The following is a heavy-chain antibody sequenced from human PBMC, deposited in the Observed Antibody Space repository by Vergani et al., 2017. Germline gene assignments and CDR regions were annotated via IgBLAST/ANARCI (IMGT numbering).Heavy chain of an antibody. V-gene: IGHV4-31*03. D-gene: IGHD6-13*01. CDR3: ASASTGYSSSWYYYYYYMDV. Sequence: QVQLQESGPGLVKPSQTLSLTCTVSGGSISSGGYYWSWIRPHPGKGLEWIGYIYYSGSTYYNPSLKSRVTISVDTSKNQFSLKLSSVTAADTAVYYCASASTGYSSSWYYYYYYMDVWGKGTTVTVSS. CDR1: GGSISSGGYY. CDR2: IYYSGST. J-gene: IGHJ6*03.